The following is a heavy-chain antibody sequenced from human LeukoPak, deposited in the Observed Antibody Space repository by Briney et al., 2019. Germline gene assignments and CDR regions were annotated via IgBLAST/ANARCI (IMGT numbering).Heavy chain of an antibody. Sequence: PSETLSLTCIVSGGSISNYYWSWIRQPAGKGLEWIGRIYTSGSTNYNPSLKSRVTMSVDTSKNQFSLKLSSVTAADTAVHYCARDLPGYYSSSDYYYYMDVWGKGTTVTVSS. V-gene: IGHV4-4*07. CDR3: ARDLPGYYSSSDYYYYMDV. J-gene: IGHJ6*03. CDR2: IYTSGST. D-gene: IGHD3-9*01. CDR1: GGSISNYY.